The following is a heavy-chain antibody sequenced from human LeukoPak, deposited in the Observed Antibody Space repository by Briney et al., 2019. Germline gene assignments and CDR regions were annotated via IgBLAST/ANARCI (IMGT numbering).Heavy chain of an antibody. Sequence: GGSLRLSCAASGFTLSSYAMSWVRQAPGKGLEWVSAISGSGDSTYYADSVKGRFTISRDNSKNTLYLQMNSLTAEDTAVYYCARERGQNYYDSSGYQTSLDYWGQGTLVTVSS. V-gene: IGHV3-23*01. J-gene: IGHJ4*02. CDR1: GFTLSSYA. CDR2: ISGSGDST. D-gene: IGHD3-22*01. CDR3: ARERGQNYYDSSGYQTSLDY.